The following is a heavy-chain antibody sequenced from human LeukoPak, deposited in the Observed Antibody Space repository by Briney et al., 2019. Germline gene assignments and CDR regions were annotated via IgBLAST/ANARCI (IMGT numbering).Heavy chain of an antibody. Sequence: PGRCLRLSCAASGFTFSSYGMHWVRQAPGKGLEWVAVISYDGSNKYYADSVKGRFTISRDNSKNTLYLQMNSLRAGDTAVYYCAKDERRYCSGTSCYYPVDYWGQGTLVTVSS. CDR1: GFTFSSYG. J-gene: IGHJ4*02. D-gene: IGHD2-2*01. CDR3: AKDERRYCSGTSCYYPVDY. V-gene: IGHV3-30*18. CDR2: ISYDGSNK.